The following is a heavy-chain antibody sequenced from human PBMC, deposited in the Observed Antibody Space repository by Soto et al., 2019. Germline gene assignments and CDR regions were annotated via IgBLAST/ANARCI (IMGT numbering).Heavy chain of an antibody. CDR2: IKQEGSIT. J-gene: IGHJ3*01. Sequence: EMQLVESGGTLVHPGGSLRLSCADSGFTISNYYRYWIRQAPAKGLEWLANIKQEGSITNYVDSVKGRFTISRDNTKNSIYLQMDSLGVEDTDVYYCARDGGYCHGGRCLDALDVWGQGPMVTASS. CDR1: GFTISNYY. V-gene: IGHV3-7*01. CDR3: ARDGGYCHGGRCLDALDV. D-gene: IGHD2-15*01.